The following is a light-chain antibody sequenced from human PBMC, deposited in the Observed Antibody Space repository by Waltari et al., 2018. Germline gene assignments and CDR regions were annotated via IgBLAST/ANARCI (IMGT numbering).Light chain of an antibody. CDR3: QQYNSYSPFT. V-gene: IGKV1-5*03. Sequence: DIQMTQSPSTLSASVGDRVTITCRASHSISSWLAWYQQKPGKAPKLLIYKASTLESGVPSRFSGSGSGTEFTLTISSLQPDDFATYYCQQYNSYSPFT. CDR1: HSISSW. CDR2: KAS. J-gene: IGKJ3*01.